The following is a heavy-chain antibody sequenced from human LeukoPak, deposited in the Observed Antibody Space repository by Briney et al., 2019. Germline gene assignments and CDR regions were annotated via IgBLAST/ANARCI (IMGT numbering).Heavy chain of an antibody. V-gene: IGHV3-48*03. Sequence: GGSPRLSCAASGFTFSSYEMNWGRQAPGKGLEWVSYISSSGSTIYYADSVKGRFTISRDNAKNSLYLQMNSLRAEDTAVYYCASPYWYFDLWGRGTLVTVSS. CDR2: ISSSGSTI. CDR3: ASPYWYFDL. CDR1: GFTFSSYE. J-gene: IGHJ2*01.